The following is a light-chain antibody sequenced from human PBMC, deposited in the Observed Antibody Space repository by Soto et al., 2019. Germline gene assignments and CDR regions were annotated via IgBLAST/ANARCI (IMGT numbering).Light chain of an antibody. CDR1: QSINSY. Sequence: DIQMTQSPSSLSASVGDRVTITCRASQSINSYLNWYQQKPGEAPKLLIYLAYNLQTEAPSRFSGSGFGTDFTLTISSLQPEDFATYYCQQSFTTPVTFGQGTRLEIK. J-gene: IGKJ5*01. CDR2: LAY. CDR3: QQSFTTPVT. V-gene: IGKV1-39*01.